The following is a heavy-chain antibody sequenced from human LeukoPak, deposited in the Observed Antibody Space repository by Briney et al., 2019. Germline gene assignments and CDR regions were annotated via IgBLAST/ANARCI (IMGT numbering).Heavy chain of an antibody. J-gene: IGHJ3*02. CDR1: GYTFTGYY. D-gene: IGHD2-21*02. V-gene: IGHV1-2*02. Sequence: ASVKVSCKASGYTFTGYYMHWVRQAPGQGLEWMGWINPNSGGTNYAQKFQGRVTMTRDTSISTAYMKLSRLRSDDTAVYYCATYCGGDCYSYLYAFDIWGQGTMVTVSS. CDR3: ATYCGGDCYSYLYAFDI. CDR2: INPNSGGT.